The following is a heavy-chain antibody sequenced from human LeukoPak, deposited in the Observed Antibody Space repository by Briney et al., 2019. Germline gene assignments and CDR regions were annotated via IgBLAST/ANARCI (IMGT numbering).Heavy chain of an antibody. V-gene: IGHV1-2*06. J-gene: IGHJ4*02. CDR3: AKAKPQGSDRDFDY. Sequence: ASVKGSCKTSGYTFTGDYMHWVRQAPGQGLEWMGRINPNSGDTNYAQKFQGRVTMTGDTSITTAYMELNSLRSDDTAVYYCAKAKPQGSDRDFDYWGQGTLVTVSS. CDR1: GYTFTGDY. CDR2: INPNSGDT. D-gene: IGHD1-14*01.